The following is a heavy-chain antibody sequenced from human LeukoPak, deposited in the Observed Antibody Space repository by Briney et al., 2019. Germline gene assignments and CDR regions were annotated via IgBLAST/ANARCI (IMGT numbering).Heavy chain of an antibody. D-gene: IGHD2-15*01. CDR1: GFAFSRYS. V-gene: IGHV3-23*01. CDR2: ISGSGGST. CDR3: AKWWSGMADAFDI. J-gene: IGHJ3*02. Sequence: GGSLRLSCAASGFAFSRYSVNWVRQAPGKGLEWVSVISGSGGSTYYADSVKGRFTISRDNSKNTLYLQMNSLRAEDTAVYYCAKWWSGMADAFDIWGQGTMVTVSS.